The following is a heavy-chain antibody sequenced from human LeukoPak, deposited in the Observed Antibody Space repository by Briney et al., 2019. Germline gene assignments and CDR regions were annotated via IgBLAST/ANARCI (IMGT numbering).Heavy chain of an antibody. D-gene: IGHD2-2*01. Sequence: PSETLSLTCAVYGGSFSGYYWSWIRQPSGKGLEWIGEINHSGSTNYNPSLKSRVTISVDTSKNQFSLKLSSVTAADTAVYYCARDSATRKYQLLVDVWGKGTTVTVSS. CDR1: GGSFSGYY. CDR2: INHSGST. J-gene: IGHJ6*04. V-gene: IGHV4-34*01. CDR3: ARDSATRKYQLLVDV.